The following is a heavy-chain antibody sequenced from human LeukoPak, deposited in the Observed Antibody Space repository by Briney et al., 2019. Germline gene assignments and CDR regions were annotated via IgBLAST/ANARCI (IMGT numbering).Heavy chain of an antibody. D-gene: IGHD3-22*01. J-gene: IGHJ4*02. CDR1: GYTLGSYY. CDR3: ARDRSGLYYFDY. V-gene: IGHV1-46*01. Sequence: ASVKVSCKASGYTLGSYYMDWVRQAPGQGLEWMGMIDPSDGSTTYAQKFQGRVTVTRDTSTSTVFMELSSLRSEDTAVYYCARDRSGLYYFDYWGQGTPVTVSS. CDR2: IDPSDGST.